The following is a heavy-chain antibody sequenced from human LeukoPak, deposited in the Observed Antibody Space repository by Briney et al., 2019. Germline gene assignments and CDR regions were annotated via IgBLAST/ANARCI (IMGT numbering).Heavy chain of an antibody. Sequence: PGGSLRLSCAASGFTFSSYSMNWVRQAPGKGLEWVSSISSSSSYIYYADSVKGRFTISRDNAKNSLYLQMNSLRAEDTAVYYCARDLPYDFWGGYPNNWGQGTLVTVSS. J-gene: IGHJ4*02. CDR1: GFTFSSYS. CDR2: ISSSSSYI. D-gene: IGHD3-3*01. CDR3: ARDLPYDFWGGYPNN. V-gene: IGHV3-21*01.